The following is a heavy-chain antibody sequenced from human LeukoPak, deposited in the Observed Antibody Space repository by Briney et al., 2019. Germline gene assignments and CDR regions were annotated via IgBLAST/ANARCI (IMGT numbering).Heavy chain of an antibody. D-gene: IGHD5-18*01. V-gene: IGHV3-23*01. CDR1: GFTFSSYG. CDR2: ISATGGTT. J-gene: IGHJ4*02. CDR3: TRDAGTRLKYSFGYGDY. Sequence: GGSLRLSCAASGFTFSSYGMSWVRQAPGKGLEWVSAISATGGTTYYADAVKGRFTISRDNAKSSLYLQMNSLRAEDTAVYYCTRDAGTRLKYSFGYGDYWGQGALVTVSS.